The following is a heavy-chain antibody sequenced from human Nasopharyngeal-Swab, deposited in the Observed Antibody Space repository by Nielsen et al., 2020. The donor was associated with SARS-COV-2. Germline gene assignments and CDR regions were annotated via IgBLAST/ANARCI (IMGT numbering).Heavy chain of an antibody. CDR2: INPNSGGT. Sequence: ASVKVSCKASGYTFTGYYMHWVRQAPGQGLEWMGWINPNSGGTNYAQKFQGRVTMTRDTSISTAYMELSSLRSEDTAVYYCAREADCSGGSCYWDNWFDPWGQGTLVTVSS. D-gene: IGHD2-15*01. V-gene: IGHV1-2*02. CDR3: AREADCSGGSCYWDNWFDP. J-gene: IGHJ5*02. CDR1: GYTFTGYY.